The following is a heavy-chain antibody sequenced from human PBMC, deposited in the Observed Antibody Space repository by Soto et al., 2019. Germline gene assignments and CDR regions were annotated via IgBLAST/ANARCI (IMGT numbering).Heavy chain of an antibody. J-gene: IGHJ6*02. CDR1: GFTFSDHY. V-gene: IGHV3-72*01. Sequence: GGSLRLSCAASGFTFSDHYMDWVRQAPGKGLEWVGRTRNKANSYTTEYAASVKGRFTISRDNAKNSLYLQMNSLRDEDTAVYYCARVPNLYDSSGYYYYYYGMDVWGQGTTVTVSS. CDR2: TRNKANSYTT. CDR3: ARVPNLYDSSGYYYYYYGMDV. D-gene: IGHD3-22*01.